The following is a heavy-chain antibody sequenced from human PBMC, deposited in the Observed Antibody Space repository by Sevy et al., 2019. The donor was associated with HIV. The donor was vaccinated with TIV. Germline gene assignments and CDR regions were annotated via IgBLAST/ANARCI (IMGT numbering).Heavy chain of an antibody. CDR1: GGSISSYY. J-gene: IGHJ4*02. Sequence: SESLSLTCTVSGGSISSYYWSWIRQPAGKGLEWIGRIYTSGSTNYNPSLKSRVTMSVDTSKNQFSLKLSSVTAADTAVYYCARDRIAVAGQTDDYWGQGTLVTVSS. D-gene: IGHD6-19*01. V-gene: IGHV4-4*07. CDR3: ARDRIAVAGQTDDY. CDR2: IYTSGST.